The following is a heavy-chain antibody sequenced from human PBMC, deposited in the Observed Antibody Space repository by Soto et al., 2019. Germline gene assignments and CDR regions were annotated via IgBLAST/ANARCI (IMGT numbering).Heavy chain of an antibody. CDR2: INHSGST. Sequence: PSKTLYITSAVYGGSFSGYYWSCIGQPPGKRLEWIGEINHSGSTNYNPSLKSRVTISVDTSKNQFSLKLSSVTAADTAVYYCARGPTVTPLPPYGMDFWCQGISVT. J-gene: IGHJ6*02. CDR3: ARGPTVTPLPPYGMDF. V-gene: IGHV4-34*01. D-gene: IGHD4-4*01. CDR1: GGSFSGYY.